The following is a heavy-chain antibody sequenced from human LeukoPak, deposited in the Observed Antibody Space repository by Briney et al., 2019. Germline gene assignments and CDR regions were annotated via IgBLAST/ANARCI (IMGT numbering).Heavy chain of an antibody. V-gene: IGHV3-9*01. CDR2: LSWNSGRV. Sequence: PGGSLRLYCAASGFTFDHYAIHWVRQAPGKGLEWVSGLSWNSGRVDYADSVKGRFTISRDNAKNSLYLQMNSLRAEDTAIYYCTRVGYIDEGIDYWGQGTLVTVSS. J-gene: IGHJ4*02. CDR3: TRVGYIDEGIDY. CDR1: GFTFDHYA. D-gene: IGHD5-24*01.